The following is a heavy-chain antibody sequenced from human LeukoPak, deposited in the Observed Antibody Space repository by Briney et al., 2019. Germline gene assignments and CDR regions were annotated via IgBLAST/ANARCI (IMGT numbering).Heavy chain of an antibody. V-gene: IGHV3-7*04. CDR2: IHPEGNEK. CDR1: GFSFTNFW. J-gene: IGHJ4*02. CDR3: ARGDAFSGDH. Sequence: GSLRLSCAVSGFSFTNFWMSWVRQAPGRGLEWVANIHPEGNEKYHVESVKGRFTISRDNIKNLLFLQMNGLRVEDTAVYYCARGDAFSGDHWGQGTLVTVSS.